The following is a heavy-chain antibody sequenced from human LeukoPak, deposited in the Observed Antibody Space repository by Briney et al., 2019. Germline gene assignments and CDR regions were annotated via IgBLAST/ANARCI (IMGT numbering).Heavy chain of an antibody. CDR3: ARDLGAVRRVIITRFDY. D-gene: IGHD3-10*01. Sequence: ASVKVSCKASGYTFTSYGISWVRQAPGQGLEWMGWISAYNGNTNYAQKLQGRVTMTTDTSTSTAYMELRSLRSDDTAVYYCARDLGAVRRVIITRFDYWGQGTLVTVSS. CDR2: ISAYNGNT. V-gene: IGHV1-18*01. J-gene: IGHJ4*02. CDR1: GYTFTSYG.